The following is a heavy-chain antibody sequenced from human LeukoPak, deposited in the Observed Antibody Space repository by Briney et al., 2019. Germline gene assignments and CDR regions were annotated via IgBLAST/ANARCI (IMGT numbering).Heavy chain of an antibody. Sequence: ASVKVSCKASGGTFSSYAISWVRQAPGQGLEWMAWISAYNGNTNYAQKLQGRVTMTTDTSTSTAYMELRSLRSDDTAVYYCARDATIFGVVIIPVDYWGQGTLVTVSS. J-gene: IGHJ4*02. V-gene: IGHV1-18*01. CDR1: GGTFSSYA. CDR3: ARDATIFGVVIIPVDY. CDR2: ISAYNGNT. D-gene: IGHD3-3*01.